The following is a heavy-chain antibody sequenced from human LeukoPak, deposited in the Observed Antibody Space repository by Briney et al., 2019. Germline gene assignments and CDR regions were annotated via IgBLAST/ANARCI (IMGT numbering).Heavy chain of an antibody. CDR3: AKDSRNVGADAFDI. V-gene: IGHV3-23*01. Sequence: PGGSLRLSCAASGFTFSSYAMSWVRQAPGKGLEWVSSITSSGAATYYADSVKGRFTISRDNSKNTLYLQMNSLRAEDTAVYYCAKDSRNVGADAFDIWGQGTMVTVSS. CDR1: GFTFSSYA. CDR2: ITSSGAAT. J-gene: IGHJ3*02. D-gene: IGHD1-26*01.